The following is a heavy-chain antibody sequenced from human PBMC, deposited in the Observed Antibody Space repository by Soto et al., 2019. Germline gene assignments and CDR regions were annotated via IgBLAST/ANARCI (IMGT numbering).Heavy chain of an antibody. J-gene: IGHJ6*02. D-gene: IGHD1-7*01. CDR2: IYYIGST. CDR1: GGSVSSGIYY. V-gene: IGHV4-61*01. Sequence: PSETLSLTCTVSGGSVSSGIYYWSWIRHPPGKGLEWIGYIYYIGSTNYNPSLKSRVTISVDTSKNQFSLKLSSVTAADTAVYYCAREEDRYNWNYETRDYYGMDVWGQGTTVTVSS. CDR3: AREEDRYNWNYETRDYYGMDV.